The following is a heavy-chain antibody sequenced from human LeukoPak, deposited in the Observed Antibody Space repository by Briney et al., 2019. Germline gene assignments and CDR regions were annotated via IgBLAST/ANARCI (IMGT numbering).Heavy chain of an antibody. CDR2: INHSGST. CDR3: ARRYCSSTSCRIYYYYYMDV. CDR1: GGSFSGYY. Sequence: SETLSLTCAVYGGSFSGYYWSWIRQPPGKGLEWIGEINHSGSTNYNPSLKSRVTISVDTSKNQFSLKLSSVTAADTAVYYCARRYCSSTSCRIYYYYYMDVWGKGTTVTISS. J-gene: IGHJ6*03. V-gene: IGHV4-34*01. D-gene: IGHD2-2*01.